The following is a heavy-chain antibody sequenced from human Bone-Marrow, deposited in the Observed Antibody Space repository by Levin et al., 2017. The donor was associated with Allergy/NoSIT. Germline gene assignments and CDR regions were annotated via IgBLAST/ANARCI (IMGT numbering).Heavy chain of an antibody. Sequence: GESLKISCKASGYTFTGYYMHWVRQAPGQGLEWMGWINPNSGGTNYAQKFQGWVTMTRDTSISTAYMELSRLRSDDTAVYYCARGYITMVRGVQNRHYYYGMDVWGQGTTVTVSS. D-gene: IGHD3-10*01. J-gene: IGHJ6*02. CDR3: ARGYITMVRGVQNRHYYYGMDV. CDR2: INPNSGGT. CDR1: GYTFTGYY. V-gene: IGHV1-2*04.